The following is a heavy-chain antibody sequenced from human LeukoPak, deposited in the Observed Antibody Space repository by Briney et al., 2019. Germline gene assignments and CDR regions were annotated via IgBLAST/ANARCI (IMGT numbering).Heavy chain of an antibody. J-gene: IGHJ6*03. D-gene: IGHD3-3*01. CDR1: AGSISSGEDY. CDR2: IYYSGRT. Sequence: SQTLSLTCTVSAGSISSGEDYWSWVRQPPGTGLEWIGYIYYSGRTYYNPSLKSRLAITVDTSKNQFSLKLNSVTAADTAVYYCARYYDFLSYMDVWGKGTTVTVSS. V-gene: IGHV4-30-4*08. CDR3: ARYYDFLSYMDV.